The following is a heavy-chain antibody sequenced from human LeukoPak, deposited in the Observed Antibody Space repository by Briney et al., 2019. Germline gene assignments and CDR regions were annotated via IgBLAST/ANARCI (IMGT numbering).Heavy chain of an antibody. V-gene: IGHV1-3*01. CDR3: ARFKYSGSYYYYYGMDV. Sequence: ASVKVSCKASGYTFTSYAMHWVRQAPGQRLEWMGWINAGNGNTKYSQKFQGRVTITRDTSASTAYMELSSLRSEDTAVYYYARFKYSGSYYYYYGMDVWGQGTTVTVSS. J-gene: IGHJ6*02. D-gene: IGHD1-26*01. CDR1: GYTFTSYA. CDR2: INAGNGNT.